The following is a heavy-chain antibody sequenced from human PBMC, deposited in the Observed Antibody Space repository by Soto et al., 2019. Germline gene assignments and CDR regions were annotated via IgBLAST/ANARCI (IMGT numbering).Heavy chain of an antibody. CDR1: GFTFSNAW. D-gene: IGHD2-15*01. V-gene: IGHV3-15*07. CDR3: TTGYCSVDSCGKRNAFDI. Sequence: PGGSLRLSCAASGFTFSNAWMNWVRQAPGKGLAWVGRIKSKTDGGTTDYAAPVKGRFTISRDDSKNTLYLQMNSLQTEDTAVYWFTTGYCSVDSCGKRNAFDIWGQGTMVTVSS. CDR2: IKSKTDGGTT. J-gene: IGHJ3*02.